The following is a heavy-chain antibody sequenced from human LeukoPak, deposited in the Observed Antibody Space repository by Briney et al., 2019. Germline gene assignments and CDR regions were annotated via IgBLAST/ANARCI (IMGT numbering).Heavy chain of an antibody. CDR1: GYXFTGDY. Sequence: ASVRVSCRASGYXFTGDYIHWVRQAPGQGLEWMGWINPNSGGTNYAQKFQGRVTMTRDTSISTAYMELSRLRSDDTAVYYCARVYGYCSGGSCDYWGQGTLVTVSS. CDR3: ARVYGYCSGGSCDY. J-gene: IGHJ4*02. V-gene: IGHV1-2*02. D-gene: IGHD2-15*01. CDR2: INPNSGGT.